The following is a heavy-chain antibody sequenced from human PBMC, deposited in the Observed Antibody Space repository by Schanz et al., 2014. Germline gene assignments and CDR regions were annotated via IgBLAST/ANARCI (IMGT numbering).Heavy chain of an antibody. CDR2: ISGTTTYT. V-gene: IGHV3-11*05. D-gene: IGHD6-13*01. Sequence: VQLLDSGGGLVQPGGSLRLSCAASGFTFSDYYMSWIRQAPGKGLEWVSYISGTTTYTNYADSVKGRFTISRDNAKNSLYLQMNSLRAEDTAVYYCAREQIMAAAGLVDYWGHGTLXTVSS. J-gene: IGHJ4*01. CDR3: AREQIMAAAGLVDY. CDR1: GFTFSDYY.